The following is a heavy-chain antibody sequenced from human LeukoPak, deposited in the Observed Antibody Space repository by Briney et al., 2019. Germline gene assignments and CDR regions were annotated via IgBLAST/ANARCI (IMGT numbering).Heavy chain of an antibody. Sequence: PGGSLRLSCAASRLTFSSYNMNWVRQAPGKGLECVSYNSSRSSIIYYADSVRGRFTISRDNSKNTLYLQMNSLRAEDTAVYYCAKDLLCSSTSCYGTGYFDSWGQGALVTVSS. CDR1: RLTFSSYN. CDR3: AKDLLCSSTSCYGTGYFDS. CDR2: NSSRSSII. J-gene: IGHJ4*02. V-gene: IGHV3-48*01. D-gene: IGHD2-2*01.